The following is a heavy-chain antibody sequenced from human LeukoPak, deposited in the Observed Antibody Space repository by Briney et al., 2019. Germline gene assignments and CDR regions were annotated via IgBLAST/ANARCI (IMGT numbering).Heavy chain of an antibody. V-gene: IGHV4-59*12. D-gene: IGHD1-1*01. Sequence: SETLSLTCTVSGGSISSYYWSWIRQPPGKGLEWIGYIYHSGSTYYNPSLKSRVTISVDRSKNQFSLKLSSVTAADTAVYYCARVEGNENWFDPWGQGTLVTVSS. CDR1: GGSISSYY. J-gene: IGHJ5*02. CDR3: ARVEGNENWFDP. CDR2: IYHSGST.